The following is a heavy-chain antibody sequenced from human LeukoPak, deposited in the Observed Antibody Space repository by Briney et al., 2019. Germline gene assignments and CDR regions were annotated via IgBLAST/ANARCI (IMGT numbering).Heavy chain of an antibody. Sequence: SETLSLTCTVSGGSISSSSYYWGWIRQPAGKGLGWIGSIYYSGSTYYNPSLKSRVTISVDTSKNQFSLKLSSVTAADTAVYYCARSMKGQWLQVDYWGQGTLVTVSS. V-gene: IGHV4-39*01. D-gene: IGHD5-12*01. CDR2: IYYSGST. CDR1: GGSISSSSYY. J-gene: IGHJ4*02. CDR3: ARSMKGQWLQVDY.